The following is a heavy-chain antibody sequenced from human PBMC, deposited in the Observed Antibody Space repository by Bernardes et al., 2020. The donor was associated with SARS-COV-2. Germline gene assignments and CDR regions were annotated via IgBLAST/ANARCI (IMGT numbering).Heavy chain of an antibody. D-gene: IGHD3-22*01. CDR2: VYYGGTT. V-gene: IGHV4-59*08. CDR3: ARHMPSGFNNWFDP. CDR1: GDSISNFY. J-gene: IGHJ5*02. Sequence: SEPLSLTCAGSGDSISNFYWSWIRQPPGKALEWIALVYYGGTTIYNPSLKSRVTISMDTSKNQVSLKLTSVTAADTAVYYCARHMPSGFNNWFDPWGQGTLVTVSS.